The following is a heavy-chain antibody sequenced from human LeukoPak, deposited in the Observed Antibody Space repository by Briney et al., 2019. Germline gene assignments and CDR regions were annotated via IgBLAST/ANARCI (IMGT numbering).Heavy chain of an antibody. CDR3: VGRRGDGDYRPEY. CDR2: IYYTGIT. D-gene: IGHD4-17*01. Sequence: SETLSLTCSVSGGSIGITAYYWGWIRQPPGKGLEWIGSIYYTGITYYNPSLKSRVTISLDTSRNQFSLKLNSVTAPETAVYYCVGRRGDGDYRPEYWGQGTLVTVSS. V-gene: IGHV4-39*01. J-gene: IGHJ4*02. CDR1: GGSIGITAYY.